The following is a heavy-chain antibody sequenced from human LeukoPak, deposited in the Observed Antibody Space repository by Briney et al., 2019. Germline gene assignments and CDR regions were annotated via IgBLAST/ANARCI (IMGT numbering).Heavy chain of an antibody. Sequence: GGSVRHSCAASGFTYSSYWLSWVRQSPGKGLEWVANIKQDGSEKYYVDSVKGRFTVSRDNAKNSLYLQMNSLRAEDTAVYYCARVYRSSSGYCFDYWGQGTLVTVSS. J-gene: IGHJ4*02. CDR3: ARVYRSSSGYCFDY. D-gene: IGHD6-6*01. V-gene: IGHV3-7*01. CDR2: IKQDGSEK. CDR1: GFTYSSYW.